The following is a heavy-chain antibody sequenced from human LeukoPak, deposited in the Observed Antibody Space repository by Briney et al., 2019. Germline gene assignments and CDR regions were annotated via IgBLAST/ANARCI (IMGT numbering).Heavy chain of an antibody. J-gene: IGHJ6*03. CDR2: IYHSGSS. Sequence: SETLSLTCTVSGVSMSSYFWSWIRQPPGKGLEWIGYIYHSGSSHYNPSLKSRVTISVDTSKTQFSLKLSSVTAADTAVYYCARAASDYGGNYYYYYYMDVWGKGTTVTISS. D-gene: IGHD4-23*01. CDR1: GVSMSSYF. CDR3: ARAASDYGGNYYYYYYMDV. V-gene: IGHV4-59*01.